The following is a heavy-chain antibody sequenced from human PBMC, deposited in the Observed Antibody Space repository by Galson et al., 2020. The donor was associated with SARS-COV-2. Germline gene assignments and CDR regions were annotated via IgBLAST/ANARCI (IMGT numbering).Heavy chain of an antibody. Sequence: ASETLSPTCTASGGSIKSYYWSWIRQPAGKGLEWIGRMFHTGGTKYNPSLRSRVTMSPDMSKNKLSLRLTPVTAADTAVYYCARNDRGIVRGIMTYYYGMDVRGQGTTVTVSS. D-gene: IGHD3-10*01. CDR2: MFHTGGT. CDR1: GGSIKSYY. V-gene: IGHV4-4*07. J-gene: IGHJ6*02. CDR3: ARNDRGIVRGIMTYYYGMDV.